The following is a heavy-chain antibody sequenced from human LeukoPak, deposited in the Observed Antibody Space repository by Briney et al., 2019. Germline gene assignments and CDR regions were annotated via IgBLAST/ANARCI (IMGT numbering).Heavy chain of an antibody. Sequence: NPSETLSLTCAVSGGSISSGGYSWSWIRQSPGKGLEWIGYIYHSGSTYYNPSLKSRVTISVDRSKNQFSLKLSSVTAADTAVYYCARAEPREANFDYWGQGTLVTVSS. D-gene: IGHD1-26*01. CDR2: IYHSGST. V-gene: IGHV4-30-2*06. J-gene: IGHJ4*02. CDR1: GGSISSGGYS. CDR3: ARAEPREANFDY.